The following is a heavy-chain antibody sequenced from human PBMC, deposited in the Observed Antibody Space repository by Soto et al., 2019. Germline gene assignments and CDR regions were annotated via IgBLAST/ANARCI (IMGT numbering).Heavy chain of an antibody. J-gene: IGHJ4*02. CDR3: ASGGEVDEYCSSTSCYYAHPFDY. CDR1: GYTFTSYG. Sequence: QVQLVQSGAEVKKPGASVKVSYKASGYTFTSYGISWVRQAPGQGLEWMGWISAYNGNTNYAQKLQGRVTMTTDTSTSTAYMALRSLRSDDTAVYYCASGGEVDEYCSSTSCYYAHPFDYWRQGTLVTVSS. D-gene: IGHD2-2*01. V-gene: IGHV1-18*01. CDR2: ISAYNGNT.